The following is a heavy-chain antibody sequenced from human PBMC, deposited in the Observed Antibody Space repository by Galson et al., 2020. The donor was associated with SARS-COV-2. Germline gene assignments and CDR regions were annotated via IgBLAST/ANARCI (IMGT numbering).Heavy chain of an antibody. CDR1: GYTFTGYY. Sequence: ASVKVSCKASGYTFTGYYMHWVRQAPGQGLEWMGWINPNSGGTNYAQKFQGWVTMTRDTSISTAYMELSRLRSDDTTVYYCARESSSRDGDYCCYMDVWGKWTTVTVSS. CDR3: ARESSSRDGDYCCYMDV. CDR2: INPNSGGT. D-gene: IGHD2-2*01. V-gene: IGHV1-2*04. J-gene: IGHJ6*03.